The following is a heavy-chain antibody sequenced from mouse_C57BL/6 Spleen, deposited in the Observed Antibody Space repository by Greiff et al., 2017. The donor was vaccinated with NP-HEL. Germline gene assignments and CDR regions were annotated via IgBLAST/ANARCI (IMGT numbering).Heavy chain of an antibody. CDR1: GYSITSGYY. Sequence: EVKLMESGPGLVKPSQSLSLTCSVTGYSITSGYYWNWIRQFPGNKLEWMGYISYDGSNNYNPSLKNRISITRDTSKNQFFLKLNSVTTEDTATYYCARGGYYYGSSGYFDVWGTGTTVTVSS. V-gene: IGHV3-6*01. CDR2: ISYDGSN. J-gene: IGHJ1*03. CDR3: ARGGYYYGSSGYFDV. D-gene: IGHD1-1*01.